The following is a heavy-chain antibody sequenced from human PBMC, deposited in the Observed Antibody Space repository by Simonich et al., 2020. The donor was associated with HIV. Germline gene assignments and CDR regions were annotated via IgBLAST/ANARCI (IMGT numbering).Heavy chain of an antibody. D-gene: IGHD2-15*01. V-gene: IGHV4-34*01. CDR2: VNHSGSA. Sequence: QVQVKQWGAGLLKPSETLSLTCAVYGGSFSSYYWSWIRQPPGKGLEWIGEVNHSGSATYNASLKSRITISVDTSENQFSLKLSSVTAADTAVYYCARGFPFISLGSYWGQGTLVTVSS. CDR3: ARGFPFISLGSY. J-gene: IGHJ4*02. CDR1: GGSFSSYY.